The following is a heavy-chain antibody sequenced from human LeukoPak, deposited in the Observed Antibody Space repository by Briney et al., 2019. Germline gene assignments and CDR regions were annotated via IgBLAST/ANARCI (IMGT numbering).Heavy chain of an antibody. CDR3: ARDWAIAVPDRFDP. J-gene: IGHJ5*02. D-gene: IGHD6-19*01. Sequence: SETLSLTCAVYGGSFSSYYWGWIRQPPGKGLEWIGSIYYSGSTYYNPSLKSRVTISVDTSKNQFSLKLSSVTAADTAVYYCARDWAIAVPDRFDPWGQGTLVTVSS. CDR1: GGSFSSYY. V-gene: IGHV4-39*07. CDR2: IYYSGST.